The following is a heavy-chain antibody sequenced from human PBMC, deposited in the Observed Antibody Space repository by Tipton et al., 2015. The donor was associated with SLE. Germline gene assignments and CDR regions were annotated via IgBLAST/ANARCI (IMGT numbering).Heavy chain of an antibody. J-gene: IGHJ4*03. CDR2: INSDGSTT. CDR3: ARSLYYELDY. V-gene: IGHV3-74*01. Sequence: SLRLSCATSGFPFNNAWMTWVRQAPGKGLVWVSRINSDGSTTNYADSVKGRFIISRDNAKNTVYLQVNSLRAEDTAVYYCARSLYYELDYWGQGTVVSVSS. D-gene: IGHD3-22*01. CDR1: GFPFNNAW.